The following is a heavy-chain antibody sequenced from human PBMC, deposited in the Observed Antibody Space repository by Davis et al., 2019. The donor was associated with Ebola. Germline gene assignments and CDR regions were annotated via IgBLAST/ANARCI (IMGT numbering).Heavy chain of an antibody. D-gene: IGHD3-22*01. CDR2: IYHSGST. CDR1: GHSISSGYY. Sequence: SETLSLTCTVSGHSISSGYYWGWIRQPPGKGLEWIGSIYHSGSTYYNPSLKSRVTISVDTSKNQFSLKLSSVTAADTAVYYCARAAYYYDSSGYYLGNFDYWGQGTLVTVSS. J-gene: IGHJ4*02. CDR3: ARAAYYYDSSGYYLGNFDY. V-gene: IGHV4-38-2*02.